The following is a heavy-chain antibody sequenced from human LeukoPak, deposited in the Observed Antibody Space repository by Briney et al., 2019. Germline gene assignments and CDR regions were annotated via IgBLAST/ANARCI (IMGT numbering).Heavy chain of an antibody. CDR3: AREEVTMVRGDYYYYYGMDV. Sequence: KPSETLSLTCTVSGGSISSYYWSWIRQPAGKGLEWIGRIYTSGSPNYNPSLKSRVNMSVDTSKNQFSLKLSSVTAADTAVYYCAREEVTMVRGDYYYYYGMDVWGQGTTVTVSS. J-gene: IGHJ6*02. CDR2: IYTSGSP. V-gene: IGHV4-4*07. CDR1: GGSISSYY. D-gene: IGHD3-10*01.